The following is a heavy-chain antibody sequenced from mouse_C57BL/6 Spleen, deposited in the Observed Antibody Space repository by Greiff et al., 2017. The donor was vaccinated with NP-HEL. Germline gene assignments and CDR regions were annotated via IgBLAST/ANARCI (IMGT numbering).Heavy chain of an antibody. CDR1: GYAFSSSW. Sequence: VQLQQSGPELVKPGASVKISCKASGYAFSSSWMNWVKQRPGKGLEWIGRIYPGDGDTNYNGKFKGKATLTADKSSSTAYMQLSSLTSEDSAVYFCARGGIYYGSSYDFDYWGQGTTLTVSS. J-gene: IGHJ2*01. V-gene: IGHV1-82*01. CDR3: ARGGIYYGSSYDFDY. CDR2: IYPGDGDT. D-gene: IGHD1-1*01.